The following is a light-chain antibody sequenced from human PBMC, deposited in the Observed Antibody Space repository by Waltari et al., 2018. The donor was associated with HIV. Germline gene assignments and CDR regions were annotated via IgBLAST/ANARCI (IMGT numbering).Light chain of an antibody. J-gene: IGKJ4*01. V-gene: IGKV3-15*01. Sequence: PATLSVSPGERATLSCRASQTISSNLAWYQQKPGQAPRLLIFGASTRATGTPARFSGSGSGTDFTLTISSLQSEDFAIYYCQQYESWPPFTFGGGTKVEIK. CDR3: QQYESWPPFT. CDR1: QTISSN. CDR2: GAS.